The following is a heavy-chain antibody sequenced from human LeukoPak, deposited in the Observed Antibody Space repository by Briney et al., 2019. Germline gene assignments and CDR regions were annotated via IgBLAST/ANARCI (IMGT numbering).Heavy chain of an antibody. CDR2: ITSSGSTT. Sequence: PGGSLRLSCVASGFTFSDHYMSWFRLSPGKGLEWLSYITSSGSTTDYADSVKGRFTISRDNAKNSMFLQMNSLRPEDTAVYYCARDPDYGDPEWGQGALATVSS. CDR1: GFTFSDHY. V-gene: IGHV3-11*01. J-gene: IGHJ4*02. CDR3: ARDPDYGDPE. D-gene: IGHD4-17*01.